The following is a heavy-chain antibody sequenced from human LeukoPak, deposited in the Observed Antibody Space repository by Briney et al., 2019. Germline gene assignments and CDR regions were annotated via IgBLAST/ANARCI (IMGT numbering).Heavy chain of an antibody. CDR2: ISSSSSYI. D-gene: IGHD5-12*01. J-gene: IGHJ6*03. CDR1: GSTFSSYS. Sequence: GGSLRLSCAASGSTFSSYSMNWVCQAPGKGLEWVSSISSSSSYIYYADSVKGRFTISRDNAKNSLYLQMNSLRAEDTAVYYCARVATASHYYYMDVWGKGTTVTVSS. CDR3: ARVATASHYYYMDV. V-gene: IGHV3-21*01.